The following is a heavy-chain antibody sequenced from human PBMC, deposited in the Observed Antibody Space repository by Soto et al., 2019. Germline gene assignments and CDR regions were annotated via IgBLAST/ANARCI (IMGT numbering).Heavy chain of an antibody. Sequence: PGEPLKISCKGSGDSFTIYWIGWVRQMPGKGLEWMGIIYPGDSDTRYSPSFQGQVTISADKSISTAYLQWSSLKASDTAMYYCARHGIGGSGSYYPLFYWGQGTLVTVSS. J-gene: IGHJ4*02. CDR1: GDSFTIYW. CDR3: ARHGIGGSGSYYPLFY. CDR2: IYPGDSDT. V-gene: IGHV5-51*01. D-gene: IGHD3-10*01.